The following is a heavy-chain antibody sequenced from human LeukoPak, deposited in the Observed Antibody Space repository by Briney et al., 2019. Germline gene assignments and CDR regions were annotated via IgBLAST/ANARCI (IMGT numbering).Heavy chain of an antibody. Sequence: KPSETLSLTCTVSGGSISSSSYYWGWIRQPPGKGLEWIGYIYYSGSTNYNPSLKSRVTISVDTSKNQFSLKLSSVTAADTAVYYCARDAAADTGVFDYWGQGTLVTVSS. V-gene: IGHV4-61*01. CDR3: ARDAAADTGVFDY. CDR2: IYYSGST. D-gene: IGHD6-13*01. J-gene: IGHJ4*02. CDR1: GGSISSSSYY.